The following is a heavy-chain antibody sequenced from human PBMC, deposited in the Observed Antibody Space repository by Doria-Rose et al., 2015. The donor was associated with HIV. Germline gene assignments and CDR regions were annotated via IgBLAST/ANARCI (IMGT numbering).Heavy chain of an antibody. Sequence: QVQLVQSGAEVKKPGASVRVSCKASGYTFTRYAMHWVRQAPGQRPEWMGWINADHGNTEYSQKFQGRLTITRDTSASTAYMELSSLTSDDTAVYYCAKDRVRVVQAATTLDFWGQGTLVTVSS. V-gene: IGHV1-3*01. D-gene: IGHD2-2*01. CDR1: GYTFTRYA. CDR3: AKDRVRVVQAATTLDF. CDR2: INADHGNT. J-gene: IGHJ4*02.